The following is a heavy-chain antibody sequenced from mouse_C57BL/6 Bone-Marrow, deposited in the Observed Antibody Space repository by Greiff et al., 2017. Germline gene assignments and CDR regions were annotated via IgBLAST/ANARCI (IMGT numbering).Heavy chain of an antibody. CDR1: GFTFGSYG. CDR3: ARQGYYYGSDWYFDV. D-gene: IGHD1-1*01. Sequence: EVQGVESGGDLVKPGGSLKLSCAASGFTFGSYGMSWVRQTPDKRLEWIATISSGGSYTYYPDSVKGRFTISRDNAKNTLYLQMSSLKSEDTALYYCARQGYYYGSDWYFDVWGTGTTVTVSS. CDR2: ISSGGSYT. V-gene: IGHV5-6*01. J-gene: IGHJ1*03.